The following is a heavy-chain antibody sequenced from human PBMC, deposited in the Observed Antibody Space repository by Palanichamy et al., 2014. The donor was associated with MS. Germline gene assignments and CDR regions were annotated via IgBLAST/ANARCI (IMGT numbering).Heavy chain of an antibody. CDR3: ASRGYCSGGSCYSAYFQH. J-gene: IGHJ1*01. D-gene: IGHD2-15*01. CDR1: GGSISSYY. CDR2: IYYSWEH. V-gene: IGHV4-59*08. Sequence: QVQLQESGPGLVKPSETLSLTCTVSGGSISSYYWSWIRQPPGKGLEWIGYIYYSWEHQLQPSLKSRVTISVDTSKNQFSLKLSSVTAADTAVYYCASRGYCSGGSCYSAYFQHWGQGTLVTVSS.